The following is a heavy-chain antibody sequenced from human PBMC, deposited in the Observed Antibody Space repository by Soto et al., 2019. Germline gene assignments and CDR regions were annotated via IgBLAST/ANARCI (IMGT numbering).Heavy chain of an antibody. D-gene: IGHD2-8*02. J-gene: IGHJ4*02. CDR1: GFSLTTSGVG. CDR3: ARILTATGGHFDS. V-gene: IGHV2-5*02. Sequence: GPTLVNRTQTLTLTCSFSGFSLTTSGVGVGWVRQSPEKALEWLALIFWDDDKRYSPSLRSRLTIAKDTSKNQVVLTLTNVEPVDTATYYCARILTATGGHFDSWGQGALVTVSS. CDR2: IFWDDDK.